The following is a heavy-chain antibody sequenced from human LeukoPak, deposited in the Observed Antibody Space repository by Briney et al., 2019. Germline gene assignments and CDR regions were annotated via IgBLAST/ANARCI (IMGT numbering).Heavy chain of an antibody. J-gene: IGHJ4*02. V-gene: IGHV3-66*01. D-gene: IGHD6-19*01. CDR2: IYSGGST. CDR3: ALTFHGEWLFRKSFDY. Sequence: GGSLRLPCAASGFTVSSNYMSWVRQAPGKGLEWVSVIYSGGSTYYADSVKGRFTISRDNSKNTLYLQMNSLRDEDTAVYYCALTFHGEWLFRKSFDYWGQGTLVTVSS. CDR1: GFTVSSNY.